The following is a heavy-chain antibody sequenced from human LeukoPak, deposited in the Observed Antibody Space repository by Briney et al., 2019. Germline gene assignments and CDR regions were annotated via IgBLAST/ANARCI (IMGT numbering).Heavy chain of an antibody. D-gene: IGHD6-13*01. CDR2: ISAYNGNT. CDR1: GYTFTSCG. V-gene: IGHV1-18*01. J-gene: IGHJ4*02. CDR3: ARDEGGIAASGPYYFDY. Sequence: APVKVSCKASGYTFTSCGISWVRQAPGQGLEWMGWISAYNGNTNYAQKLQGRVTMTTDTSTSTAYMELRSLRSDDTAVYYCARDEGGIAASGPYYFDYWGQGTLVTVSS.